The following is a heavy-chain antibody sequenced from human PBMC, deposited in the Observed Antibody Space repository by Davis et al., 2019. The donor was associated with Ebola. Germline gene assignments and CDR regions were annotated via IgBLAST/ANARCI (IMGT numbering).Heavy chain of an antibody. J-gene: IGHJ3*02. D-gene: IGHD3/OR15-3a*01. CDR3: ARRHDLRAFDI. CDR1: GFTFSSYA. Sequence: GESLKISCAASGFTFSSYAMSWVRQAPGKGLEWVATITWNGDTTGYVDSVKGRFTISRDNAKNSLYLQMNSLRDDDTALYHCARRHDLRAFDIWGQGTMVTVSS. CDR2: ITWNGDTT. V-gene: IGHV3-20*01.